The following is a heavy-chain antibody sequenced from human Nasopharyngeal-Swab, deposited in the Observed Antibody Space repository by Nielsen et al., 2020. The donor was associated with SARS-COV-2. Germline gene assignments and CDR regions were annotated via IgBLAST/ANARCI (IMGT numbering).Heavy chain of an antibody. Sequence: GESLKIYCAVSGLTVRSTYMSWVRQAPGKGLEGVADIKPDGSEKYYVASVKGRFTISRDNAKNSLSLQMSSLRAEDTAVYFCAFGGSHDFWGQGTLVTVSS. D-gene: IGHD3-10*01. CDR3: AFGGSHDF. CDR2: IKPDGSEK. CDR1: GLTVRSTY. J-gene: IGHJ4*02. V-gene: IGHV3-7*03.